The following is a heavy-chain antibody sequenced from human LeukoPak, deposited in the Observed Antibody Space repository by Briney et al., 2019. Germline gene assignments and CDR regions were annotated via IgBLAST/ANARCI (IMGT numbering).Heavy chain of an antibody. CDR3: ASVVAGTTPYFDY. CDR1: GGSISSSGYF. Sequence: SETLSLTCTVSGGSISSSGYFWGWIRQPPGKGLEWIGYIYYSGNTYYNPSLKSRVTISLDTSKNQFSLNLISVTAADTAMYHCASVVAGTTPYFDYWGQGTLVTVSS. J-gene: IGHJ4*02. D-gene: IGHD6-19*01. V-gene: IGHV4-39*07. CDR2: IYYSGNT.